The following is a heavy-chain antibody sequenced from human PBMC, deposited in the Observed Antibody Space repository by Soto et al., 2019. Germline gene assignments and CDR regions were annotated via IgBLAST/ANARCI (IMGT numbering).Heavy chain of an antibody. CDR2: IKHDGGET. CDR3: ARDGDCSGGSCYSVLHS. CDR1: GFTFSNFW. V-gene: IGHV3-7*01. J-gene: IGHJ5*02. Sequence: PGGSLRLSCAASGFTFSNFWMSWVRQAPGKGLEWVANIKHDGGETYYVDSVKGRFTISRDNAKNSLYLQMYSLRAEDKGVYYCARDGDCSGGSCYSVLHSCGQGTLVTVSA. D-gene: IGHD2-15*01.